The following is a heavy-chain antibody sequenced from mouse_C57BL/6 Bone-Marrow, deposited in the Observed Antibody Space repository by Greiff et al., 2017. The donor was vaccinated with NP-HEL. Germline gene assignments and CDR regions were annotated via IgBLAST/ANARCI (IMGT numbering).Heavy chain of an antibody. CDR1: GYTFTGYW. D-gene: IGHD1-1*01. Sequence: QVQLQQSGAELMNPGASVKLSCKATGYTFTGYWIAWVKQRPGHGLEWIGEILPGSGSTNYTEKFKGQATFTADTSSNTAYMQLSSLPTGDSAIYYCARDYYGRSPGYWGQGTTLTVSS. CDR2: ILPGSGST. J-gene: IGHJ2*01. V-gene: IGHV1-9*01. CDR3: ARDYYGRSPGY.